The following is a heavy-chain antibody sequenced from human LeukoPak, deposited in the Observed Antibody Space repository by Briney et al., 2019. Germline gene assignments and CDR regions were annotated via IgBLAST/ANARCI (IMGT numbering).Heavy chain of an antibody. CDR3: ARDGAYYYDSSGYFDY. D-gene: IGHD3-22*01. CDR1: GFTFSSYS. V-gene: IGHV3-21*01. Sequence: GGSLRLSCAASGFTFSSYSMNWVRQAPGKGLEWVSSISSSSSYIYYADSVKGRFTISRDNAKNPLYLQMNSLRAEDTAVYYCARDGAYYYDSSGYFDYWGQGTLVTVSS. CDR2: ISSSSSYI. J-gene: IGHJ4*02.